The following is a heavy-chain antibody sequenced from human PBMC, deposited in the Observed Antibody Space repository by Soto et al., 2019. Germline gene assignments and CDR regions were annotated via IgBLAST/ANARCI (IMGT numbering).Heavy chain of an antibody. CDR1: AFTFSNYN. J-gene: IGHJ5*02. D-gene: IGHD3-22*01. CDR3: AREGDSSGWYNWFDP. V-gene: IGHV3-48*01. CDR2: ISSSSTI. Sequence: EVQLVESGGGLVQPGGSLRLSCAASAFTFSNYNMNWVRQAPGKGLEWVSYISSSSTIYYADSVKGRFTISRDNAKNSLYLQMNSLRAEDTAVYYCAREGDSSGWYNWFDPWGQGTRVTVSS.